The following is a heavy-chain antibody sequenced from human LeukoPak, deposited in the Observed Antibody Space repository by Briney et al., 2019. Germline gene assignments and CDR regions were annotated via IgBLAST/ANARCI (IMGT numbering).Heavy chain of an antibody. V-gene: IGHV3-23*01. CDR3: AKHVGSGAGWDYFYY. CDR2: ISDDSSFT. D-gene: IGHD3-10*01. CDR1: GFTFSRYA. J-gene: IGHJ4*02. Sequence: GGSLRLSCAASGFTFSRYAVSWVRQAPGKGLEWVSVISDDSSFTYYADSVKGRFTISRHNSKNTLYLQMNSLRAEDTALYYCAKHVGSGAGWDYFYYWGQGTLVTVSS.